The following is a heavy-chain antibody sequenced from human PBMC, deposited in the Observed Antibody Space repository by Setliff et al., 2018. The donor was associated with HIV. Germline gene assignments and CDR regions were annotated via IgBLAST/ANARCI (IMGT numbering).Heavy chain of an antibody. V-gene: IGHV4-39*01. CDR3: AGYYRVSGWYQEASWFFDL. J-gene: IGHJ2*01. D-gene: IGHD6-19*01. CDR1: GGSISSSSHY. CDR2: IYYSGST. Sequence: KPSETLSLTCTVSGGSISSSSHYWGWIRQPPGKGLEWVGSIYYSGSTYYNPSLKSRVTISLDTSKNQLSLKLSSVTAADTAVYYCAGYYRVSGWYQEASWFFDLWGRGTLVTVSS.